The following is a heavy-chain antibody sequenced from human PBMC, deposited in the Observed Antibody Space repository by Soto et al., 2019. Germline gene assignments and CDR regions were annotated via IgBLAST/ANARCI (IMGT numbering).Heavy chain of an antibody. CDR3: ARGFYDSGGNYYDF. CDR2: VTGNGGST. V-gene: IGHV3-64*02. J-gene: IGHJ4*02. Sequence: GGSLRLSCAASGFTFSRYAMHWVRQAPGKGLEYVSAVTGNGGSTYYADSVKDRFTISRDNSKNTLFLQMGNLRAEDTAVYFCARGFYDSGGNYYDFWGQGALVTVSS. D-gene: IGHD3-22*01. CDR1: GFTFSRYA.